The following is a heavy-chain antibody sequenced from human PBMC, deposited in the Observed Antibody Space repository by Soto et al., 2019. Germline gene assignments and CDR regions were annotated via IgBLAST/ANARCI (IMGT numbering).Heavy chain of an antibody. CDR2: SRSKVSGYTT. Sequence: GGSLRLSCAASGFTLSDHYADWVRQAPGKGPEWVGRSRSKVSGYTTEYAASVTGRFTISRDDSKNSLFLQMSSLKTEDTAVYYCTVGASGRAPFHHWGQGTLVTVSS. CDR3: TVGASGRAPFHH. CDR1: GFTLSDHY. D-gene: IGHD2-15*01. V-gene: IGHV3-72*01. J-gene: IGHJ1*01.